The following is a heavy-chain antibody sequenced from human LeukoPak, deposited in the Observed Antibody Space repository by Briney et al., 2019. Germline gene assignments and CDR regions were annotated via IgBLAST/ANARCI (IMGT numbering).Heavy chain of an antibody. CDR2: ISYDGRNR. Sequence: PGRSLRLSCAASGFTFNSYAMHWVSQAPGKGLEWVAVISYDGRNRYYADSVKGRFTVSRDNSKSTLYLQMNSLRAEDTAVYFCPIGDGLGELSSSFDYWGQGTLVTVSS. J-gene: IGHJ4*02. V-gene: IGHV3-30*04. CDR3: PIGDGLGELSSSFDY. D-gene: IGHD3-16*02. CDR1: GFTFNSYA.